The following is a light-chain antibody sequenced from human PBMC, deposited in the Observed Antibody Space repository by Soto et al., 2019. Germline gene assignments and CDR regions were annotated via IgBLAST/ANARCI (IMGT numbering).Light chain of an antibody. CDR3: CSYAGRNSWV. V-gene: IGLV2-23*01. Sequence: QSALTQPASVSGSPGQSITISCTGTSGDIGSYNLLFWYQQHADKAPKLMIYEDTKRPSGVSDRFSASKSGTTASLTISGLEAEDEADYYCCSYAGRNSWVFGGGTKVTVL. CDR2: EDT. J-gene: IGLJ3*02. CDR1: SGDIGSYNL.